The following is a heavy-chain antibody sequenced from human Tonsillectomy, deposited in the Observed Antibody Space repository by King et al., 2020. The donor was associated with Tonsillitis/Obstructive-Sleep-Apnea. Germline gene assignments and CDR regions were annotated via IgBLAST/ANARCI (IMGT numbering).Heavy chain of an antibody. CDR3: ASLGGGHSRRYYYYGLDV. J-gene: IGHJ6*02. D-gene: IGHD4-23*01. CDR1: GYTFTTYG. V-gene: IGHV1-18*01. CDR2: ISAYNGDT. Sequence: VQLVESGAEVKKPGASVKVSCEASGYTFTTYGISWVRQAPGQGLEWMGWISAYNGDTHYAQKLQGRVTMTRDTSTSTAYMELRSLRSDDTAVYYCASLGGGHSRRYYYYGLDVWGQGTTVTVSS.